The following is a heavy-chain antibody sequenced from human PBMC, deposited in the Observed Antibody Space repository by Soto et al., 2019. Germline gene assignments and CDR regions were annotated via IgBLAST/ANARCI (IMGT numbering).Heavy chain of an antibody. V-gene: IGHV3-43*01. CDR3: AKSYFDWLLTGHFDY. CDR1: GFTFDDYT. CDR2: ISWDGGST. Sequence: GGSLRLSCAASGFTFDDYTMHWVRQAPGKGLEWVSLISWDGGSTYYADSVKGRFTISRDNSKNSLYLQMNSLRTEDTALYYCAKSYFDWLLTGHFDYWGQGTLVTVSS. D-gene: IGHD3-9*01. J-gene: IGHJ4*02.